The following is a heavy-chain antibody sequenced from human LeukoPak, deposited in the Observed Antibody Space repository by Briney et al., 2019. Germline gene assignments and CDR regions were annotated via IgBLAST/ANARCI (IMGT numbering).Heavy chain of an antibody. V-gene: IGHV1-24*01. D-gene: IGHD2-2*01. Sequence: ASVKVSCKVSGYTLTELSMHWVRQAPGKGLEWMGGFDPEDGETIYAQKFQGRVTMTEDTSTDTAYMELSSLRSEDTAVCYCATARPAATRDDAFDIWGQGTMVTVSS. CDR1: GYTLTELS. CDR2: FDPEDGET. CDR3: ATARPAATRDDAFDI. J-gene: IGHJ3*02.